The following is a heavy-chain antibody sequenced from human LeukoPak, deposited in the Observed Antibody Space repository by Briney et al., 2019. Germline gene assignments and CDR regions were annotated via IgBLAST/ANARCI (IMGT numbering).Heavy chain of an antibody. CDR1: GFTFSSYA. V-gene: IGHV3-64D*09. CDR2: ISSNGGST. D-gene: IGHD3-22*01. CDR3: VKALIDC. J-gene: IGHJ4*02. Sequence: GGSLRLSCSASGFTFSSYAMHWVRQAPGKGPEYVSAISSNGGSTYYADSVKGRFTISRDNSKNTLYLQMSSLRAEDTAVYYCVKALIDCWGQGTLVTVSS.